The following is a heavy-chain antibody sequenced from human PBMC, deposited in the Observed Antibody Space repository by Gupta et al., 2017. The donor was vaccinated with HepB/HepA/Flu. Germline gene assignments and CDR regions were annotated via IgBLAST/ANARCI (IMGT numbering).Heavy chain of an antibody. V-gene: IGHV3-23*01. CDR1: GFTFSTYA. CDR2: MVGSGGRT. J-gene: IGHJ6*03. D-gene: IGHD1-26*01. Sequence: VQLLESGGGLVQPGESLRLSCAASGFTFSTYAMSWVRQAPGKGLEWVSGMVGSGGRTFYADSVKGRFTSSRDNSKNTLFLQVNSLRAEDTAIYYCAKHEVWELGFYYYMDVWGKGTTVTVSS. CDR3: AKHEVWELGFYYYMDV.